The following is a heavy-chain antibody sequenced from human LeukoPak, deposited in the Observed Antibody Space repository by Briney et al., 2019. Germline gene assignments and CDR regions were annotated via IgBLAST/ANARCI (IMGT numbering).Heavy chain of an antibody. D-gene: IGHD1-1*01. J-gene: IGHJ4*02. CDR1: GFTFSTYS. Sequence: GGSLRLSCAASGFTFSTYSMNWVRQAPGKGLEWVSYISSFGSTIYYADSVKGRFTISRDNAKNSLYLQMNSLRVEDTAIYYCARDWALDSWGQGTLVTVSS. V-gene: IGHV3-48*01. CDR2: ISSFGSTI. CDR3: ARDWALDS.